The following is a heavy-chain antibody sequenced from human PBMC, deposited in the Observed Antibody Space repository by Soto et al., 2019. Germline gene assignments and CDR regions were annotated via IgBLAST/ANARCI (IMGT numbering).Heavy chain of an antibody. J-gene: IGHJ4*02. Sequence: PGESLKISCKGPGYNFSTYWIAWVRQMPGKGLEWMGIIYPDDSDTRYSPSFKGQVTMSADKSISTAYLQWSSLKASDTALYYCARQQSAVVTAPSVHWGQGTLVTVSS. CDR1: GYNFSTYW. D-gene: IGHD5-18*01. CDR2: IYPDDSDT. CDR3: ARQQSAVVTAPSVH. V-gene: IGHV5-51*01.